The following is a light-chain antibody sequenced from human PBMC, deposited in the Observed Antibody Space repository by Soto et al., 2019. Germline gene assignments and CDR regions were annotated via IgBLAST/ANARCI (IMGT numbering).Light chain of an antibody. CDR3: QQYGSSPRT. CDR2: GAS. Sequence: DIVLTQSPGTLSLSPGERATLSCRASQSVGSIYLAWYQQKPGQAPRLLIHGASNRASGIPDRFSGSGSGTDFTLTISRLEPEDVEVYYCQQYGSSPRTFGQGTKVEIK. V-gene: IGKV3-20*01. J-gene: IGKJ1*01. CDR1: QSVGSIY.